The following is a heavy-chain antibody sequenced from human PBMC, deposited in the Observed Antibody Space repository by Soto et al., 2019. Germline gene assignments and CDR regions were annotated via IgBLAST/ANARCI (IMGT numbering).Heavy chain of an antibody. V-gene: IGHV3-15*01. CDR2: IKSNADGGTT. CDR1: GFTFTNAW. Sequence: EVQLVESGGDLVKPGWSLRISCTASGFTFTNAWMTWVRQVPGKGLEWVGRIKSNADGGTTDYPAPVKGRFTISRDESRNTVYLQMNSLKTDDTAVYYCATDLGRRSSVWFDYWGQGTLVTVSS. D-gene: IGHD2-2*01. CDR3: ATDLGRRSSVWFDY. J-gene: IGHJ4*02.